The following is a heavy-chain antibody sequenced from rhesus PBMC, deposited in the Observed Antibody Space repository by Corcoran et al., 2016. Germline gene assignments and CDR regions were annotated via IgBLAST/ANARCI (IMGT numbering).Heavy chain of an antibody. CDR3: ARRYCSSTYCSLKSFDV. J-gene: IGHJ5-1*01. CDR1: GSAISSGDA. Sequence: QLQESGPGVVKPSETLSLTCAVSGSAISSGDAWSRIRQPPGKGLEWIGYIDGSSGSTNYNPSLKTRVTSSTDTSKNPFCLKLSSVTAAVTAVYYCARRYCSSTYCSLKSFDVVGPGVLVTVSS. D-gene: IGHD2-15*01. V-gene: IGHV4-127*01. CDR2: IDGSSGST.